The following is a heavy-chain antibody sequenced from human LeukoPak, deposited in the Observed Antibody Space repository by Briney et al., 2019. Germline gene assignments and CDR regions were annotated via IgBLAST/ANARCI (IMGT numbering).Heavy chain of an antibody. D-gene: IGHD2-8*01. Sequence: GGSLRLSCAASGFTFSSYAMSWVRQAPGKGLEWVSANSGSGGSTYYADSVKGRFTISRDNSKNTLYLQMNSLRAEDTAVYYCATHHCTNGVCYSRFDYWGQGTLVTVSS. CDR3: ATHHCTNGVCYSRFDY. CDR2: NSGSGGST. J-gene: IGHJ4*02. V-gene: IGHV3-23*01. CDR1: GFTFSSYA.